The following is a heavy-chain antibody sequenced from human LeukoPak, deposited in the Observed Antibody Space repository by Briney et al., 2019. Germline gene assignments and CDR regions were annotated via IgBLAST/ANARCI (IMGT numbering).Heavy chain of an antibody. CDR3: AAAPSSSSLFGYYYYYYMDV. J-gene: IGHJ6*03. CDR2: IYYSGST. V-gene: IGHV4-39*07. CDR1: GGSISSSGYY. Sequence: SETLSLTCTVSGGSISSSGYYWGWIRQPPGKGLEWIGSIYYSGSTYYNPSLKSRVTLSVDKSKNQFSLKLSSVTAADTAVYYCAAAPSSSSLFGYYYYYYMDVWGKGTTVTVSS. D-gene: IGHD6-6*01.